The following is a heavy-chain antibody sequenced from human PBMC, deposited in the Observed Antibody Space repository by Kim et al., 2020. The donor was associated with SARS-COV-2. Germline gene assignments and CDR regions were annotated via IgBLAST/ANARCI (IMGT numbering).Heavy chain of an antibody. CDR2: ISYDATHK. J-gene: IGHJ4*02. V-gene: IGHV3-30*04. D-gene: IGHD7-27*01. Sequence: GGSLRLSCTASGFALRSFAIHWVRQTPGKGLEWVAVISYDATHKYCVESVQDRFTIARDNSKDTVYLQMNSLRTEDSAVYFCARERDASVAHWDFDYWGQGALVTVSS. CDR3: ARERDASVAHWDFDY. CDR1: GFALRSFA.